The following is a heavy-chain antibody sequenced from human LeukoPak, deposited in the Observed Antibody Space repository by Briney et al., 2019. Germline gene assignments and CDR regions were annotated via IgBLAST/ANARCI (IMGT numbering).Heavy chain of an antibody. V-gene: IGHV3-21*01. CDR3: TKGSSWEPRSDY. CDR1: GFSFSDYS. D-gene: IGHD6-13*01. CDR2: ISSSSSYI. J-gene: IGHJ4*02. Sequence: GGSLRLSCAASGFSFSDYSMNWVRQAPGEGVEWVSSISSSSSYIYYADSAKSRFTISRDNAKNSLYLQMNNLRAEDTAVHYCTKGSSWEPRSDYWGQGTLVTVSS.